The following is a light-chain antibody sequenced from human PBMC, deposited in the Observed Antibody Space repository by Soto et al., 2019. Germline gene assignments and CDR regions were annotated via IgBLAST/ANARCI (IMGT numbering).Light chain of an antibody. CDR1: QGISSY. Sequence: ATQLTQSPSSLSASVGDRVTITCRASQGISSYLAWYQQKPGKAPKLLIYDASSLESGVPSRFSGSGSGTEFTLTISSLQPEDVATYYCQQYNSYSIPFGQGTRLEIK. CDR2: DAS. CDR3: QQYNSYSIP. J-gene: IGKJ5*01. V-gene: IGKV1-13*02.